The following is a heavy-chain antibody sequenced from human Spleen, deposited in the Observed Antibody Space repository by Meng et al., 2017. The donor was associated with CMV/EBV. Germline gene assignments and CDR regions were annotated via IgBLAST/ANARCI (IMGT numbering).Heavy chain of an antibody. CDR3: ARGVGTGYFTYYFDY. V-gene: IGHV3-23*01. CDR1: GFSFSSYA. CDR2: ISGSGANT. Sequence: SGFSFSSYAMSWVRQAPGKGLEWVSVISGSGANTYFADSVRGRFTISRDNSKNTLYLQMNSLRAEDTALYYCARGVGTGYFTYYFDYWGQGTLVTVSS. J-gene: IGHJ4*02. D-gene: IGHD3/OR15-3a*01.